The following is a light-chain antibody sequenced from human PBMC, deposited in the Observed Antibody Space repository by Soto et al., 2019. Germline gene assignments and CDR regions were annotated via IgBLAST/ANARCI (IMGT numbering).Light chain of an antibody. Sequence: DFVMTQSPDSLAVSLGERATINCKSSQTLLYSSNNKNYLAWYRQKPGQPPELLLFWASTRESGVPDRFSGSGSATDFTLTITSLQAEDVAVYYCHQYYRTPPYTFGQGTKVDIK. CDR2: WAS. J-gene: IGKJ2*01. CDR1: QTLLYSSNNKNY. V-gene: IGKV4-1*01. CDR3: HQYYRTPPYT.